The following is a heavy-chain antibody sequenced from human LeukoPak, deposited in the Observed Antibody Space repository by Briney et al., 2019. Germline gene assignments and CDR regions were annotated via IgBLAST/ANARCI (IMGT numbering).Heavy chain of an antibody. D-gene: IGHD3-3*01. CDR3: ARGKDFWSGYYPPYYYYYYMDV. J-gene: IGHJ6*03. CDR1: GYTFTSYD. Sequence: AASVKVSCKASGYTFTSYDINWVRQATGQGLEWMGWMNPNSGNTGYAQKFQGRVTMTRNTSISTAYMELSSLRSEDTAVHYCARGKDFWSGYYPPYYYYYYMDVWGKGTTVTVSS. V-gene: IGHV1-8*01. CDR2: MNPNSGNT.